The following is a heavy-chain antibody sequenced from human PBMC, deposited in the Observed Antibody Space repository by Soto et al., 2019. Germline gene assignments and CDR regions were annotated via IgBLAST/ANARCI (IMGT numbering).Heavy chain of an antibody. CDR3: ARQYDFWREGYYYYGMDV. CDR1: GYSFTSYW. V-gene: IGHV5-51*01. Sequence: PGESLKISCKGSGYSFTSYWIGWVRQMPGKGLEWMGIIYPGDSDTRYSPSFQGQVTISADKSISTAYLQWSSLKASDTAMYYCARQYDFWREGYYYYGMDVWGQGTTVTVSS. J-gene: IGHJ6*02. CDR2: IYPGDSDT. D-gene: IGHD3-3*01.